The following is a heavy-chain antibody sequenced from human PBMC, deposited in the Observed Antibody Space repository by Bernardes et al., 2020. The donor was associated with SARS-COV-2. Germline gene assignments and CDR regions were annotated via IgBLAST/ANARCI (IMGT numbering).Heavy chain of an antibody. CDR2: IKQDGSEK. CDR3: ARDSHGAFDI. J-gene: IGHJ3*02. CDR1: GFTFRSYW. Sequence: GGSLRLSCAASGFTFRSYWMSWVRQAPGKGLEWVANIKQDGSEKYYVDSVKGRFTISRDNAKNSLYLQMNSLRDEDTAVYYCARDSHGAFDIWGQGTMVTGSS. V-gene: IGHV3-7*01.